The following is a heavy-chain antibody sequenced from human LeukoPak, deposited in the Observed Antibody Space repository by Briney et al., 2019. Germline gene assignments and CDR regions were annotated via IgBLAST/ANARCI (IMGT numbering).Heavy chain of an antibody. Sequence: ASVTVSCKASGYTFTSYYMHWVRQAPGQGLEWMGIINPSGGSTNYAQKFQGRVTTTRDMSTSTVYMELSSLRSEDTAVYYCARDGVAGVYYFDYWGQGTLVTVSS. CDR3: ARDGVAGVYYFDY. D-gene: IGHD6-19*01. V-gene: IGHV1-46*01. J-gene: IGHJ4*02. CDR1: GYTFTSYY. CDR2: INPSGGST.